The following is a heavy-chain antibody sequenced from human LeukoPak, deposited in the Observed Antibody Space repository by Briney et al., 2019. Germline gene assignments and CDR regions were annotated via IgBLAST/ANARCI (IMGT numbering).Heavy chain of an antibody. CDR1: GGTFSSYA. Sequence: SVKVSCKASGGTFSSYAISWVRQAPGQGLEWMGGIIPIFGTANYAQKFQGRVTITADESTSTAYMELSSLRSEDTAVYYCARGAGYNYPYYFDYWGQGTLVTVSS. V-gene: IGHV1-69*01. J-gene: IGHJ4*02. CDR2: IIPIFGTA. CDR3: ARGAGYNYPYYFDY. D-gene: IGHD5-24*01.